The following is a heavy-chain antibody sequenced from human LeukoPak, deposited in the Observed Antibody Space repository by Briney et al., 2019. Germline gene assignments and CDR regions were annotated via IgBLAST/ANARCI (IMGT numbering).Heavy chain of an antibody. CDR2: VSTTGAST. CDR1: GFTFHTYA. V-gene: IGHV3-23*01. Sequence: GGSLRLSCEASGFTFHTYAMSWVRQAPGKGLEWVSAVSTTGASTYYADSVKGRFTISRDNSKNTLSLQMDSLRVEDTALYYCAKDWTTVVTPKGYYFDSWGEGTLVTVSS. D-gene: IGHD4-23*01. J-gene: IGHJ4*02. CDR3: AKDWTTVVTPKGYYFDS.